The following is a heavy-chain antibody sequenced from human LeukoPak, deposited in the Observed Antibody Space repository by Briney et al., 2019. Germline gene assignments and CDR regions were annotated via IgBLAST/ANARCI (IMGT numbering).Heavy chain of an antibody. D-gene: IGHD2-15*01. CDR3: ARAGTWSCCSGGSCYYFDY. CDR1: GYTFTGYY. V-gene: IGHV1-69*13. Sequence: ASVKVSCKASGYTFTGYYMHWVRQAPGQGLEWMGGIIPIFGTANYAQKFQGRVTITADESTSTAYMELSSLRSEDTAVYYCARAGTWSCCSGGSCYYFDYWGQGTLVTVSS. CDR2: IIPIFGTA. J-gene: IGHJ4*02.